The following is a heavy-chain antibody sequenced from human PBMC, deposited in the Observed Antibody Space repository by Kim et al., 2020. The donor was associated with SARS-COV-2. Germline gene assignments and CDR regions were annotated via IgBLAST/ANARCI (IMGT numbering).Heavy chain of an antibody. V-gene: IGHV1-46*01. J-gene: IGHJ4*02. D-gene: IGHD3-22*01. Sequence: ASVKVSCKASGYTFTSYYMHWVRQAPGQGLEWMGIINPSGGSTSYAQKFQGRVTMTRDTSTSTVYMELSSLRSEDTAVYYCARDHGDDSSGYYISNFDYWGQGTLVTVSS. CDR3: ARDHGDDSSGYYISNFDY. CDR2: INPSGGST. CDR1: GYTFTSYY.